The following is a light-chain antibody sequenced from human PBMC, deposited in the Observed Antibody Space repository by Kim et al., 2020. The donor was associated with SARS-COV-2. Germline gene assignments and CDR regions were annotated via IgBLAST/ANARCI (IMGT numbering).Light chain of an antibody. CDR3: QHLSSPLT. CDR2: AAS. CDR1: QDTSTS. V-gene: IGKV1-9*01. Sequence: SPYVGNRLTTTRRASQDTSTSLAWYMQEPGKAPNLLICAASTLQSGVPSRFSGSDSGTEFTLTISSLQPEDFATYYCQHLSSPLTFGGGTKVDIK. J-gene: IGKJ4*01.